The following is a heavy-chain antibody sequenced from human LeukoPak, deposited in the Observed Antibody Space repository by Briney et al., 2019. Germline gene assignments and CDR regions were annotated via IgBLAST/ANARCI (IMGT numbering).Heavy chain of an antibody. CDR2: IKGDGSET. CDR3: ATSGGY. CDR1: GFTFSAYW. D-gene: IGHD3-16*01. V-gene: IGHV3-7*01. J-gene: IGHJ4*02. Sequence: GGSLRLSCAASGFTFSAYWMKWVRQAPGKGLVWVATIKGDGSETHYETSVKGRFTISRDNAKRSLYLQMTSLSVEDTAMYYCATSGGYRGQGTLVTVSS.